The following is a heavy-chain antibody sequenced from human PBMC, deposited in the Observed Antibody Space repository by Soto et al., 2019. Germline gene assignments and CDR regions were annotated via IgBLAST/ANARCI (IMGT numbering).Heavy chain of an antibody. Sequence: EVQLLESGGGLVQPGGSLRLSCAASGFTFSRSDMSWVRQTPGKGLEWVSAINGGRAFYGDSVEGRFTVSRDNSKNTLYLQMNSLRVEDTAIYCCATHGWDLWGQGTLVTVSS. J-gene: IGHJ5*02. CDR1: GFTFSRSD. V-gene: IGHV3-23*01. CDR2: INGGRA. CDR3: ATHGWDL. D-gene: IGHD6-19*01.